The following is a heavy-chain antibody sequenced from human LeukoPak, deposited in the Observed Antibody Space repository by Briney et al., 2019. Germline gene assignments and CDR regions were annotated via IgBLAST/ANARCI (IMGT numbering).Heavy chain of an antibody. D-gene: IGHD4-17*01. CDR1: GFTSRNFA. CDR3: AKGGFYGDKGPFDY. J-gene: IGHJ4*02. Sequence: GGSLRLSCAASGFTSRNFALHWVRQAPGKGLEWVAVVSYDGSIKYYRDSVRGRFTISRDDSKKTLLLEMNSLRVEDTAVYYCAKGGFYGDKGPFDYWGQGTQVTVAS. V-gene: IGHV3-30*18. CDR2: VSYDGSIK.